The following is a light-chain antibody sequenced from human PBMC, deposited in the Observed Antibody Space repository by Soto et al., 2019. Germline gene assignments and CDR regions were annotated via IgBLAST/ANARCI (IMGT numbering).Light chain of an antibody. J-gene: IGKJ4*01. CDR3: RQRNTWPPPT. CDR2: DSS. V-gene: IGKV3-11*01. Sequence: EIVLTQSPVTLSLSPGERATLSCRASQSISNSLAWYQEKPGQAPRLLIYDSSNRATGIPPRFSGSGSGTDFTLTISSLEPEDFAVYYCRQRNTWPPPTFGGGTRVEI. CDR1: QSISNS.